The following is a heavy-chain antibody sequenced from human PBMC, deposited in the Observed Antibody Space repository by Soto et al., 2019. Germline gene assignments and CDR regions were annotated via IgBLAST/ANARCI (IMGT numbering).Heavy chain of an antibody. CDR3: AKDRPVPGMIGYFDF. CDR1: GFTFSSYC. CDR2: ISYDGSNK. V-gene: IGHV3-30*18. Sequence: GGSLRLSCAACGFTFSSYCIHWVRQAPGKGLEWVAVISYDGSNKYYADSVKGRFTISRDNSKNTLYLQMNSLRAEDTDVYYCAKDRPVPGMIGYFDFWCQCILISVSS. D-gene: IGHD3-16*01. J-gene: IGHJ4*02.